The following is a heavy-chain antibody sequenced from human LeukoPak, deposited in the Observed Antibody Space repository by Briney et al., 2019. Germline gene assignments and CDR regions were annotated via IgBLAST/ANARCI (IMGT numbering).Heavy chain of an antibody. V-gene: IGHV1-46*01. CDR2: INPSGGST. CDR1: GYTFTDYY. CDR3: ARSTPYDSSGYYYGECDY. J-gene: IGHJ4*02. D-gene: IGHD3-22*01. Sequence: ASVKASCKASGYTFTDYYMHWVRQAPGQGLEWMGIINPSGGSTSYAQKFQGRVTMTRDTSTSTVYMELSSLRSEDTAVYYCARSTPYDSSGYYYGECDYWGQGTLVTVSS.